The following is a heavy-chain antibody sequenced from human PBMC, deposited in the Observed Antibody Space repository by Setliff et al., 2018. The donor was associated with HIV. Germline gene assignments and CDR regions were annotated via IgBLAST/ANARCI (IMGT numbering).Heavy chain of an antibody. CDR2: IYYSGST. V-gene: IGHV4-39*07. D-gene: IGHD5-18*01. CDR1: GGSISSSSYY. CDR3: ARRGKTENSYVLNWFDP. J-gene: IGHJ5*02. Sequence: SETLSLTCTVSGGSISSSSYYWGWIRQPPGKGLEWIGNIYYSGSTYYNPSLRSRVTISLDTSKTQFSLSLTSVTAADTAMYYCARRGKTENSYVLNWFDPWGQGILVTVSS.